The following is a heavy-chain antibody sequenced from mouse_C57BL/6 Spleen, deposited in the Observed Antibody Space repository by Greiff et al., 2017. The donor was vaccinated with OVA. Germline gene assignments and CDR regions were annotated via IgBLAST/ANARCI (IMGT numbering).Heavy chain of an antibody. CDR3: ASPDGPDY. Sequence: VQLQQSGPELVKPGASVKISCKASGYAFSSSWMNWVKQRPGKGLEWIGRIYPGDGDTNYNGKFKGKATLTADKSSSTAYMQLSSLTSEDSAVYFCASPDGPDYWGQGTTLTVSS. J-gene: IGHJ2*01. CDR1: GYAFSSSW. D-gene: IGHD2-3*01. V-gene: IGHV1-82*01. CDR2: IYPGDGDT.